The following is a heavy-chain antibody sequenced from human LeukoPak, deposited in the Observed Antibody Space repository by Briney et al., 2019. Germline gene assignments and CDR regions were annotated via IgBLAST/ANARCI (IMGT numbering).Heavy chain of an antibody. Sequence: GGSLRLSCAASGFTFSSYAMSWVRQVPGKGLEWVSAISTGGGSTYYADSVKGRFAITRDNSNNTVYLQMNSLRADDTAVYYCAKDLEGPCSSGWYAWYFDLWGRGTLVTVSS. V-gene: IGHV3-23*01. D-gene: IGHD6-19*01. CDR2: ISTGGGST. CDR3: AKDLEGPCSSGWYAWYFDL. J-gene: IGHJ2*01. CDR1: GFTFSSYA.